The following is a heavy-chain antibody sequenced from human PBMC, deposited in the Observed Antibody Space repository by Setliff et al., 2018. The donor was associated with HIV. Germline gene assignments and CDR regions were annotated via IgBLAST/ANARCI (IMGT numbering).Heavy chain of an antibody. J-gene: IGHJ4*02. CDR3: GTVRIAVPDDFDF. V-gene: IGHV1-69-2*01. Sequence: ASVKVSCKASGYSFTTYFMHWVRQAPGKGLERMGRVDPEDGETIYAERFRGRISLTVDKSTGTAYMELNRLRSEDTAVYYCGTVRIAVPDDFDFWGQGTLVTVSS. CDR2: VDPEDGET. CDR1: GYSFTTYF. D-gene: IGHD6-19*01.